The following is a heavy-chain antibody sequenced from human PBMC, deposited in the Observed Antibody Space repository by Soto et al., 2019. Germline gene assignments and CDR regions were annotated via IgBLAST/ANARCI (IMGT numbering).Heavy chain of an antibody. V-gene: IGHV3-53*01. CDR2: DYTDGRA. J-gene: IGHJ4*02. CDR3: ARVHPALGYFDN. Sequence: EVQLVESGGTLIQPGGSPRLSCVGSGFTVISNYMSWVRQAPGKGLEWVSVDYTDGRAYYADSVKGRFTISRDNSKNTLYLQMDSLRVEDTAVYYCARVHPALGYFDNWGQGAQVTVSA. CDR1: GFTVISNY.